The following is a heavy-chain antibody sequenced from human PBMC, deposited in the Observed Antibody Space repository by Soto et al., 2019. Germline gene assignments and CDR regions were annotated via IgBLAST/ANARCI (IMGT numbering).Heavy chain of an antibody. CDR3: ARNYGGNVDY. CDR2: IYYSGSA. V-gene: IGHV4-59*08. CDR1: GGSISSYD. J-gene: IGHJ4*02. D-gene: IGHD4-17*01. Sequence: QVQLQESGPGLVMPSETLSLTCTVSGGSISSYDWSWVRQPPGKGLEWIGYIYYSGSANYNPSLKSRVTISVDTSKNQFSLKLSSATAADTAVYYCARNYGGNVDYWGQGTLVTVSS.